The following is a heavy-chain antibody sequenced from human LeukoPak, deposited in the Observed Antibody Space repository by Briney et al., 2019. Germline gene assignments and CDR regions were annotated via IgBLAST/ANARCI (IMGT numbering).Heavy chain of an antibody. Sequence: GGSLRLSCAASGFTFDDYGMSWVRQAPGKGLEWVSGINWNGGSTGYADSVKGRFTISRDNAKNSLYLQMNSLRAEDTALYYCARESYNILTGYYNVDYWGQGTLVTVSS. CDR1: GFTFDDYG. V-gene: IGHV3-20*04. J-gene: IGHJ4*02. CDR2: INWNGGST. CDR3: ARESYNILTGYYNVDY. D-gene: IGHD3-9*01.